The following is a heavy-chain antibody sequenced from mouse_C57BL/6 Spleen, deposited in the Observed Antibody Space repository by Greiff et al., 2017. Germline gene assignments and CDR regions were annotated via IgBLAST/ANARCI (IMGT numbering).Heavy chain of an antibody. V-gene: IGHV1-55*01. Sequence: VQLQQPGAELVKPGASVKMSCKASGYTFTSYWMTWVKQRPGQGLEWIGEIYPGSGGTKYNEKFKSKATLTVNTSSSTAYMQIRKLTSEESAVYYCAREGDYYAMDYWGQGTSVTVSS. CDR3: AREGDYYAMDY. CDR1: GYTFTSYW. J-gene: IGHJ4*01. CDR2: IYPGSGGT.